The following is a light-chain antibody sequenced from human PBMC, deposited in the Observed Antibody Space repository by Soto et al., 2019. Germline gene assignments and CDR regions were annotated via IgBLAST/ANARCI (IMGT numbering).Light chain of an antibody. CDR2: WAS. CDR3: QQYYSTPRT. Sequence: DIVMTQSPDSLSVSLGERATINCKSSQTVLYSSNNKNHLAWYQQRPGQPPKLLFSWASTRESGVHDRFSASGSGTDFTLSIGSLQAEDVAVYYCQQYYSTPRTFGQGTKVDIK. CDR1: QTVLYSSNNKNH. V-gene: IGKV4-1*01. J-gene: IGKJ1*01.